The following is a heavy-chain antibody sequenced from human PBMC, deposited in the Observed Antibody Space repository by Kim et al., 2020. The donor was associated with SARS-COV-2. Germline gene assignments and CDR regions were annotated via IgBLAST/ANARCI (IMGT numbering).Heavy chain of an antibody. Sequence: SETLSLTCTVSGGSISSYYWSWIRQPPGKGLEWIGYIYYSGSTNYNPSLKSRVTISVDTSKNQFSLKLSSVTAADTAVYYCARVGHSGDLMFDPWGQGTLVTVSS. CDR1: GGSISSYY. V-gene: IGHV4-59*01. D-gene: IGHD2-21*01. J-gene: IGHJ5*02. CDR2: IYYSGST. CDR3: ARVGHSGDLMFDP.